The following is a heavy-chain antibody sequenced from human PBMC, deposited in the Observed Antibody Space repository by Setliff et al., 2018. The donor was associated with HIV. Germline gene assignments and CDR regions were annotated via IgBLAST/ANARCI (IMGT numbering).Heavy chain of an antibody. D-gene: IGHD5-12*01. V-gene: IGHV1-58*01. J-gene: IGHJ4*02. CDR2: IVVGSGNT. CDR1: GFTFTSYA. Sequence: SVKVSCKASGFTFTSYAVQWVRQARGQRLEWIGWIVVGSGNTKYSQKFQGRVTINRDTSASTAYMELSSLRSEDTAVYYCASGYSGYDSPDYWGQGTLVTVSS. CDR3: ASGYSGYDSPDY.